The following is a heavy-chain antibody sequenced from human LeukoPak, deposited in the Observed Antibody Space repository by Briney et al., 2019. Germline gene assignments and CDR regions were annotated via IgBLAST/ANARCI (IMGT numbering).Heavy chain of an antibody. Sequence: GRSLRLSCAASGFTFSDYGIHWVRQAPGQGLEWVALIWYDGSKKYYADSVKGRFTISRDNTKNTLYPQLNSLRADDTAVYYCARAHSSSSTFDLWGQGTLVTVSS. J-gene: IGHJ4*02. CDR2: IWYDGSKK. CDR3: ARAHSSSSTFDL. CDR1: GFTFSDYG. D-gene: IGHD6-6*01. V-gene: IGHV3-33*01.